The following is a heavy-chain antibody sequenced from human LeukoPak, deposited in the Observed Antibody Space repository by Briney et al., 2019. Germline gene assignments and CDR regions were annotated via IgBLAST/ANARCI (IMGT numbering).Heavy chain of an antibody. D-gene: IGHD6-19*01. CDR1: GGSISSSSYY. Sequence: SETLSLTCTVSGGSISSSSYYWSWIRQPPGKGLEWIGYIYYSGSTNYNPSLKSRVTISVDTSKNQFSLKLSSVTAADTAVYYCARTGRWLASYYMDVWGKGTTVTISS. V-gene: IGHV4-61*01. CDR3: ARTGRWLASYYMDV. CDR2: IYYSGST. J-gene: IGHJ6*03.